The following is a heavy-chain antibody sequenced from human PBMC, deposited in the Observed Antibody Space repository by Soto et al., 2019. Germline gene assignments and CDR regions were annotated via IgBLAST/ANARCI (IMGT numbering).Heavy chain of an antibody. CDR2: IYYSGST. D-gene: IGHD4-17*01. Sequence: SETLSLTCAVSGGSLSSSTWWSWVRQPPGKALEWLGEIYYSGSTKYNPSLNSRVTISADQSKNDFSLRLNSVTAADTAVYYCVHHGGDPYYHDFWGQGMLVTVSS. J-gene: IGHJ4*02. CDR3: VHHGGDPYYHDF. CDR1: GGSLSSSTW. V-gene: IGHV4-4*02.